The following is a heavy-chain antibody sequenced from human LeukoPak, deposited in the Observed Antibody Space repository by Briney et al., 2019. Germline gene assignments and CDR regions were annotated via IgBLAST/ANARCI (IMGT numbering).Heavy chain of an antibody. CDR3: ASSRIFGNAMDV. CDR2: IHSVGST. CDR1: GFTFSSYA. D-gene: IGHD3-3*01. J-gene: IGHJ6*02. V-gene: IGHV3-23*03. Sequence: GGSLRLYCAASGFTFSSYAMSWVRQAPGKGLEWVSVIHSVGSTDYADSVKGRFTISRDNPKNRVDLQVNSLRAEDTAVYYCASSRIFGNAMDVWGQGTTVTVSS.